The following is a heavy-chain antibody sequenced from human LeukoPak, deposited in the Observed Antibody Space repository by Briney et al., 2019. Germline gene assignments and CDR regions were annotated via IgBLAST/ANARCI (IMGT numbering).Heavy chain of an antibody. J-gene: IGHJ4*02. Sequence: GGSLRLSCAASGFTFSSYGMHWVRQAPGKGLEWVAFIRYDGGYKYYVDSVKGRFTISRDNSKNTLFLQMNSLRAEDTAVYYCAKDAGRHCGAGDCYGYFDCWGQGTLVTVSS. CDR3: AKDAGRHCGAGDCYGYFDC. D-gene: IGHD2-21*02. CDR2: IRYDGGYK. V-gene: IGHV3-30*02. CDR1: GFTFSSYG.